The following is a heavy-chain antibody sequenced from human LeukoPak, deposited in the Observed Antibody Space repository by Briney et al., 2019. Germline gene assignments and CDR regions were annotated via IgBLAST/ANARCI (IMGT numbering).Heavy chain of an antibody. Sequence: SETLSLTCTVSGGSISSSSSHWGWIRQPPGKGLEWIATIYYSGSTYYNPSLKSRVTISVDTSKNQFSLNLSSVTATDTAVYYCASLTIFGVAKDYWGQGTLVTVSS. D-gene: IGHD3-3*01. J-gene: IGHJ4*02. CDR2: IYYSGST. V-gene: IGHV4-39*01. CDR1: GGSISSSSSH. CDR3: ASLTIFGVAKDY.